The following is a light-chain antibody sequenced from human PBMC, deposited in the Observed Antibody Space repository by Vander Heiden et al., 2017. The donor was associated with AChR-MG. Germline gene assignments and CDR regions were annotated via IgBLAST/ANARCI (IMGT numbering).Light chain of an antibody. CDR1: ALARQY. CDR2: EDS. J-gene: IGLJ3*02. Sequence: SYELTPPPSVSASPGQAARIAFSGDALARQYACWYQQDADRAPVLVMYEDSERPSGVPERFSGASSGSTVTLTISRVQAEEGADYYCQTADSSGTYWVFGGGTKLTVL. V-gene: IGLV3-25*02. CDR3: QTADSSGTYWV.